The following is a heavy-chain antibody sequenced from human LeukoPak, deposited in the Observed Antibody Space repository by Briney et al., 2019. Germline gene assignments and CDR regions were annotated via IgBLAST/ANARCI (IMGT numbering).Heavy chain of an antibody. CDR3: ARRYYFVSGSYYPFDF. CDR1: GGSISDNDYS. D-gene: IGHD3-10*01. J-gene: IGHJ4*02. V-gene: IGHV4-39*01. CDR2: IHYSGTT. Sequence: SETLSLTCNVSGGSISDNDYSWDWIRQPPGKGLEWMGCIHYSGTTYSNPSLKSRISISVDTSKSQFSLKLESVPAADTAVYYCARRYYFVSGSYYPFDFWGQGTLVTVSS.